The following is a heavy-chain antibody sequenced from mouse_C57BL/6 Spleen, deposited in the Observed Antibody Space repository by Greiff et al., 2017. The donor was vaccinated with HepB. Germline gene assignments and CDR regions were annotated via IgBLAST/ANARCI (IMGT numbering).Heavy chain of an antibody. CDR2: ISDGGSYT. CDR3: ARDDDSYAMDY. J-gene: IGHJ4*01. Sequence: DVQLVESGGGLVKPGGSLKLSCAASGFTFSSYAMSCVRQTPEKRLEWVATISDGGSYTYYPDNVKGRFTISRDNAKNNLYLQMSHLKSEDTAMYYCARDDDSYAMDYWGQGTSVTVSS. D-gene: IGHD2-4*01. CDR1: GFTFSSYA. V-gene: IGHV5-4*01.